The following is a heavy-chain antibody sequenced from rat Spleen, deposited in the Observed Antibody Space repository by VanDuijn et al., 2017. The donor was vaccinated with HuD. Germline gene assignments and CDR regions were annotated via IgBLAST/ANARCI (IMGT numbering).Heavy chain of an antibody. Sequence: EVQLVESGGGLVQPGRSLKLSCAASGFTFSDYNMAWVRQAPKKGLEWVATISYDGSSTYYRDSVKGRFTISRDNAKSTLYLQMDSLRSEETATYYCARTGPTEGMDYWGQGVMVTVSS. CDR2: ISYDGSST. J-gene: IGHJ2*01. CDR1: GFTFSDYN. V-gene: IGHV5-7*01. D-gene: IGHD1-11*01. CDR3: ARTGPTEGMDY.